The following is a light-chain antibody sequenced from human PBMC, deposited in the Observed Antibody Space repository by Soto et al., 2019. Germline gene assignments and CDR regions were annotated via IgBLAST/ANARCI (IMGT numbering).Light chain of an antibody. CDR2: GAS. CDR3: QQAASFPIT. J-gene: IGKJ5*01. V-gene: IGKV3-20*01. Sequence: EIVLTQSPGALSLSPGEGATLSCRASQSLSSSYVAWYQQKVGQPPRLLIYGASNRATGIPDRFSGSWSGTEFTLTISRLEPEDFATYYCQQAASFPITFGQGTRLEIK. CDR1: QSLSSSY.